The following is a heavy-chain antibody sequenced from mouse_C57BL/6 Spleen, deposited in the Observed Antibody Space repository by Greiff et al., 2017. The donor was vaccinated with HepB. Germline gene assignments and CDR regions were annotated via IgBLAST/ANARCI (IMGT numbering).Heavy chain of an antibody. CDR2: INPNNGGT. J-gene: IGHJ2*01. Sequence: VQLKESGPELVKPGASVKMSCKASGYTFTDYNMHWVKQSHGKSLEWIGYINPNNGGTSYNQKFKGKATLTVNKSSSTAYMELRSLTAEDSAVYYCATVETAQATFFDYWGQGTTLTVSS. D-gene: IGHD3-2*02. CDR3: ATVETAQATFFDY. CDR1: GYTFTDYN. V-gene: IGHV1-22*01.